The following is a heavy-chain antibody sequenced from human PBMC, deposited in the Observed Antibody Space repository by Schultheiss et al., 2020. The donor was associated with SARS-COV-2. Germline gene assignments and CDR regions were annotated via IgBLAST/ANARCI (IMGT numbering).Heavy chain of an antibody. CDR2: ISYDGSNK. CDR1: GFTFSSYA. CDR3: AKLVVGATTDAFDI. Sequence: GGSLRLSCAASGFTFSSYAMHWVRQAPGKGLEWVAVISYDGSNKYYADSVKGRFTISRDNSKNTLYLQMNSLRAEDTAVYYCAKLVVGATTDAFDIWGQGTMVTVSS. J-gene: IGHJ3*02. V-gene: IGHV3-30-3*02. D-gene: IGHD1-26*01.